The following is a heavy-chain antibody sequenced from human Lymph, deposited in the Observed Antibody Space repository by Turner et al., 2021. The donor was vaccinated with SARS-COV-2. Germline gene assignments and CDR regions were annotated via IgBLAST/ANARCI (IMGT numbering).Heavy chain of an antibody. CDR2: IIPMVGTA. V-gene: IGHV1-69*01. CDR3: ARVGSAVVPYYYYGMDV. Sequence: QVQLVQSGAEVKKPGSSVKVSCKASGGTFSSHVISWVRQAPGQGLEWMGGIIPMVGTANYAQKFQGRVTITADESTSTAYMELTSLRSEDTAVYYCARVGSAVVPYYYYGMDVWGQGTTVTVSS. D-gene: IGHD3-22*01. J-gene: IGHJ6*02. CDR1: GGTFSSHV.